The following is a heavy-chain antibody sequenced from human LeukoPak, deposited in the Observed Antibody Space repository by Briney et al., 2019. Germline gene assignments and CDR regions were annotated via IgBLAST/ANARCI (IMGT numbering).Heavy chain of an antibody. CDR1: GGSISSYY. CDR2: IYYDTST. Sequence: SETLSLTCTVSGGSISSYYWGWIRQPPGKGLEWIGNIYYDTSTYYNPSLKSRVTISVDTSKNQFSLKLNSMTAADTAVYYCARTGKTLLNYDFDYWGQGTLVTVSS. D-gene: IGHD1-7*01. J-gene: IGHJ4*02. V-gene: IGHV4-39*07. CDR3: ARTGKTLLNYDFDY.